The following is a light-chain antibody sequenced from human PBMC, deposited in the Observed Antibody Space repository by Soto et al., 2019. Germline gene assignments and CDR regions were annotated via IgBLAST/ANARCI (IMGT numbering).Light chain of an antibody. Sequence: EIVLTQSPGTLSLSPGERATLSCRASQSVTNSYLAWFQQKPGQAPRLLIYGASSRATGIPDRFSGSGSGTDFTLTISRLETEDIAVYYCQHYGSSPRTVGQGTKVDIK. CDR3: QHYGSSPRT. V-gene: IGKV3-20*01. J-gene: IGKJ1*01. CDR1: QSVTNSY. CDR2: GAS.